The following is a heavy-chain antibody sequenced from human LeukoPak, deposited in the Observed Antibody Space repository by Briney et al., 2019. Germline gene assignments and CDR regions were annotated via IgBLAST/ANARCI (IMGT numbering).Heavy chain of an antibody. D-gene: IGHD6-6*01. V-gene: IGHV1-2*02. CDR1: GDTFTGYY. CDR2: INPNSGGT. CDR3: ARGAFSSSSGYKYYYMDV. Sequence: ASVKVSCKASGDTFTGYYMHWVRQAPGQGLEWMGWINPNSGGTNFAQKFQDRVTMTGDTSISTAYMELSRLRSDDTAVYYCARGAFSSSSGYKYYYMDVWGKGTTVTVSS. J-gene: IGHJ6*03.